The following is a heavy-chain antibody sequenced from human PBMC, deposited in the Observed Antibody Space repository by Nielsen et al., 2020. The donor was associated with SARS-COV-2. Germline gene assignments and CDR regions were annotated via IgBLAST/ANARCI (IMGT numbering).Heavy chain of an antibody. D-gene: IGHD6-13*01. J-gene: IGHJ4*02. V-gene: IGHV1-69*02. CDR2: IIPILGIA. Sequence: WVRQAPGQGLEWMGRIIPILGIANYAQKFQGRVTITADKSTSTAYMELSSLRSEDTAVYYCATDRSIAAAGTELDYWGQGTLVTVSS. CDR3: ATDRSIAAAGTELDY.